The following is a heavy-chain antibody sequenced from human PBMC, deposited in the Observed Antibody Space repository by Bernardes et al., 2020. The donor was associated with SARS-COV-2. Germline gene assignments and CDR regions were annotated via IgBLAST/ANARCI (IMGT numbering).Heavy chain of an antibody. CDR1: GASINSSPSY. Sequence: SETLSLTCSVSGASINSSPSYWAWIRQPPGKGLEWLGSIYSVGNTYYTPSLKRRVTISVDTSSNQFSLTLTSVTAADTAVYYCARQYSSRWYFVTWGQGILVTGSS. D-gene: IGHD6-13*01. J-gene: IGHJ4*02. V-gene: IGHV4-39*01. CDR2: IYSVGNT. CDR3: ARQYSSRWYFVT.